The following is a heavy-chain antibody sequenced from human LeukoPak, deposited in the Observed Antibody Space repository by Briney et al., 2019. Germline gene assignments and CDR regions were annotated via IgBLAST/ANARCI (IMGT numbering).Heavy chain of an antibody. D-gene: IGHD1-14*01. CDR3: ARAPDYYGMDV. Sequence: PGGSRRLSCAASGFSFSDYYMSWIRQAPGKGLEWVSYISTSGSTIYYADSVKGRFTISRDNAKNSLYLQMNSLRAEDTAVYYCARAPDYYGMDVWGQGTTVTVSS. CDR2: ISTSGSTI. V-gene: IGHV3-11*01. CDR1: GFSFSDYY. J-gene: IGHJ6*02.